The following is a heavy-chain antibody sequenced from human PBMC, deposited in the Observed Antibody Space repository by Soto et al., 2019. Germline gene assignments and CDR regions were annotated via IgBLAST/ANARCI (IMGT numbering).Heavy chain of an antibody. V-gene: IGHV3-30*18. CDR3: AKALSSRVVISTCFDY. J-gene: IGHJ4*02. Sequence: QVQLVESGGGVVQPGRSLRLTCAASGFTFSSYAMHWVRQAPGKGLEWGAVISYDGRSKYYADSIKGRFTISSDNSKNTLYLQMTDLRPEDSAVYYCAKALSSRVVISTCFDYWGQGTLVTVSS. CDR2: ISYDGRSK. CDR1: GFTFSSYA. D-gene: IGHD3-22*01.